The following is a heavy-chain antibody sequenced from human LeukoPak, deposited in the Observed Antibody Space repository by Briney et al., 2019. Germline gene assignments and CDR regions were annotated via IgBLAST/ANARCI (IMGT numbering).Heavy chain of an antibody. V-gene: IGHV1-69*04. CDR2: IIPIFGIA. Sequence: SVKVSCKASGGTFSSYAISWVRQAPGQGLEWMGRIIPIFGIANYAQKFQGRVTITADKSTSTAYMELSSQRSEDTAVYYCARCISGSYYFDYWGQGTLVTVSS. CDR1: GGTFSSYA. D-gene: IGHD1-26*01. CDR3: ARCISGSYYFDY. J-gene: IGHJ4*02.